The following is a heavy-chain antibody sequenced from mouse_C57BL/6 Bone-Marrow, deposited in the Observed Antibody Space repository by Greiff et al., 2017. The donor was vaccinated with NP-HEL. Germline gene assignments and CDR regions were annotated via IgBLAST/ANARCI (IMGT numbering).Heavy chain of an antibody. CDR3: ARSVWSPLDY. Sequence: EVKLVESGGGLVKPGGSLKLSCAASGFTFSDYGMHWVRQAPEKGLEWVAYISSGSSTIYYADTVKGRFTISRDNAKNTLFLQMTSLRSEDTAMYYCARSVWSPLDYWGQGTTLTVSS. D-gene: IGHD2-10*02. CDR1: GFTFSDYG. V-gene: IGHV5-17*01. J-gene: IGHJ2*01. CDR2: ISSGSSTI.